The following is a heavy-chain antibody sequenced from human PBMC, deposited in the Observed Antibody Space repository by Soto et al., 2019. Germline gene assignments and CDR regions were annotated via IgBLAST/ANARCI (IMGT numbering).Heavy chain of an antibody. Sequence: GGSLRLSCAASGFTFSSFGMNWVRQAPGKGLEWVSLVSDSGGSTYHADSVKGRFTISRDNSKNTLYLQMNSLRAEDTAVYYCAKAATITTLYNFDFWGQGTLVTVSS. J-gene: IGHJ4*02. D-gene: IGHD4-4*01. CDR3: AKAATITTLYNFDF. V-gene: IGHV3-23*01. CDR1: GFTFSSFG. CDR2: VSDSGGST.